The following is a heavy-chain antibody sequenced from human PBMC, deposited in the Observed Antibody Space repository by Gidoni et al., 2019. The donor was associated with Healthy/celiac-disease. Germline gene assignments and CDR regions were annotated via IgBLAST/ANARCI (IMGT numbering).Heavy chain of an antibody. CDR2: INPSGGST. Sequence: QVQLVPSGAEVKKPGASVKVSCKASGYTFTSYYMHWVRQAPGQGLEWMGIINPSGGSTSYAQKFQGRVTMTRDTSTSTVYMELSSLRSEDTAVYYCARDRSSSHRGDYYYGMDVWGQGTTVTVSS. CDR1: GYTFTSYY. D-gene: IGHD6-6*01. CDR3: ARDRSSSHRGDYYYGMDV. J-gene: IGHJ6*02. V-gene: IGHV1-46*03.